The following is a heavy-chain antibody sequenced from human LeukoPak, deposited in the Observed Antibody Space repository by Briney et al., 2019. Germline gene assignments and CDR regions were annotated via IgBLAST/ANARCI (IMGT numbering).Heavy chain of an antibody. CDR2: VSPGGST. Sequence: PSETLSLTSAMHSESSGGDDWTWIRQPPGKGLEWIGEVSPGGSTRYNPSLRSRVTISLDTSRSRFSLRLSSVTAADTGVYYCAINIPTPTTSPPLGYWGQGTLVTVSS. V-gene: IGHV4-34*01. CDR3: AINIPTPTTSPPLGY. CDR1: SESSGGDD. D-gene: IGHD1-1*01. J-gene: IGHJ4*02.